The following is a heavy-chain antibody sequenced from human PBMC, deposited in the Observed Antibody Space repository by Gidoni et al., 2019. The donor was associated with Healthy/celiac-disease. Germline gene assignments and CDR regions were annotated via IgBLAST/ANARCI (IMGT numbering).Heavy chain of an antibody. CDR3: AREGGYYDILTGYYSKGAFDI. V-gene: IGHV4-30-2*01. CDR2: IYHSGST. J-gene: IGHJ3*02. D-gene: IGHD3-9*01. Sequence: QLQLQESGSGLVKPSQTLSLTCAVSGGSISSGGYSWSWIRQPPGKGLEWIGYIYHSGSTYYNPSLKSRVTISVDRSKNQFSLKLSSVTAADTAVYYCAREGGYYDILTGYYSKGAFDIWGQGTMVTVSS. CDR1: GGSISSGGYS.